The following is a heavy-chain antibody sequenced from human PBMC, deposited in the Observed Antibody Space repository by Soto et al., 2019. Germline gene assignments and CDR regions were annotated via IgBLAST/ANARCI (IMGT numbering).Heavy chain of an antibody. CDR3: ARSFGWYAIDY. J-gene: IGHJ4*02. CDR1: GGSISSSHF. CDR2: ISHSGSF. V-gene: IGHV4-4*02. D-gene: IGHD6-19*01. Sequence: QVLLQESGPGLVQPSGTLSLSCAVSGGSISSSHFWGWVRQPPGKGLEWVGDISHSGSFNYNPSLESRVTISIDKTKNPFSLKLKSVTAADTVVYYCARSFGWYAIDYWGQGTLVIVSS.